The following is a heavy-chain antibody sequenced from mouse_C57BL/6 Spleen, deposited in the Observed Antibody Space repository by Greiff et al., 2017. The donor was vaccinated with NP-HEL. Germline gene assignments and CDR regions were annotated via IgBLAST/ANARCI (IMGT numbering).Heavy chain of an antibody. D-gene: IGHD3-2*02. CDR2: INPYNGGT. V-gene: IGHV1-19*01. CDR1: GYTFTDYY. Sequence: VQLQQSGPVLVKPGASVKMSCKASGYTFTDYYMNWVKQSHGKSLEWIGVINPYNGGTSYNQKFKGKATLTVDKSSSTAYMELNSLTSEDSAVYYCARGGSSGYGPSSYWGQGTLVTVSA. J-gene: IGHJ3*01. CDR3: ARGGSSGYGPSSY.